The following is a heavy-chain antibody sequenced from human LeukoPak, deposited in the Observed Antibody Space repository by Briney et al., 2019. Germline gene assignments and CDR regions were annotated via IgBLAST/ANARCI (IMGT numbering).Heavy chain of an antibody. V-gene: IGHV1-2*02. CDR2: INPNSGGT. D-gene: IGHD2-2*02. CDR3: ARNTAYCTSTSGYNDY. J-gene: IGHJ4*02. Sequence: GASVNVSLMASVYTFTIYYMHLLRRAPAQGLEWMGFINPNSGGTSNARRFQGRVTMTRDTSITTAYMELSRLTSDDTAVYYCARNTAYCTSTSGYNDYWGQGTLVTVSS. CDR1: VYTFTIYY.